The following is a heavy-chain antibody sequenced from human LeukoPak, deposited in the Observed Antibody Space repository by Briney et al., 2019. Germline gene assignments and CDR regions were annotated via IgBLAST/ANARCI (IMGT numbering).Heavy chain of an antibody. J-gene: IGHJ4*02. CDR3: ARLLADCGGDCYVLDY. CDR2: ISNTGST. D-gene: IGHD2-21*02. Sequence: SETLSLTCTVSGGSISSYYWSWIRQPPGKGLEWIGYISNTGSTKYNPSLKSRVTISIDTSKNQFSLKLSSVTAADTAVYYCARLLADCGGDCYVLDYWGQGTLVTVSS. CDR1: GGSISSYY. V-gene: IGHV4-59*08.